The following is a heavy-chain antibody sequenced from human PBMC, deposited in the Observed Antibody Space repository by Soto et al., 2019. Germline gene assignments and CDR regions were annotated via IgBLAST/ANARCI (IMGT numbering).Heavy chain of an antibody. D-gene: IGHD6-6*01. CDR3: ARDPHSSSLFSYYYGMDV. J-gene: IGHJ6*02. CDR1: RFTFSSYS. CDR2: ISSSSSYI. V-gene: IGHV3-21*01. Sequence: PGGSLRLSCAASRFTFSSYSMNWVRQAPGKGLEWVSSISSSSSYIYYADSVKGRFTISRDNAKNSLYLQMNSLRAEDTAVYYCARDPHSSSLFSYYYGMDVWGQGTTVTVSS.